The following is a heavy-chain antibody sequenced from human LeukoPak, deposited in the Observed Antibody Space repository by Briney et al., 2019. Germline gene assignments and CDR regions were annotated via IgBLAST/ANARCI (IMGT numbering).Heavy chain of an antibody. CDR1: GYTFTNYP. J-gene: IGHJ4*02. CDR2: IITKTGNP. CDR3: ARGMLKDYFDY. D-gene: IGHD2-8*01. V-gene: IGHV7-4-1*02. Sequence: ASVKVSCKASGYTFTNYPMSWVRQAPGQGLEWMGWIITKTGNPTYAQGFTGRFVFPLDTSVSTAHPQISGLKAEDTAVYYCARGMLKDYFDYWGLGTLVTVSS.